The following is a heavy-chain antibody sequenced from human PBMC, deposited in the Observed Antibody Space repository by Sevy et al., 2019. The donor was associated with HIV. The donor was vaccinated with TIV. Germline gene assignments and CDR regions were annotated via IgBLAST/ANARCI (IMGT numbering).Heavy chain of an antibody. J-gene: IGHJ2*01. D-gene: IGHD4-17*01. V-gene: IGHV3-11*01. CDR2: ISSSGSTI. CDR3: ARLPIATVIDYWYFDL. Sequence: GGSLRLSCAASGFTFSDYYMSWIRQAPGKGLEWVSYISSSGSTIYYADSVKGRFTISRDNAKNSLYLQMNSLRAEDTAVYYCARLPIATVIDYWYFDLWGRGTLVTVSS. CDR1: GFTFSDYY.